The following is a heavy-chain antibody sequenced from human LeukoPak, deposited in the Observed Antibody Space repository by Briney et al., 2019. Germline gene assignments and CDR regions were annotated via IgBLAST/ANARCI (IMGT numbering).Heavy chain of an antibody. V-gene: IGHV4-59*01. J-gene: IGHJ4*02. D-gene: IGHD6-13*01. CDR3: ARGVYIAAAQYGY. Sequence: SSETLSLTCTVSGGSISSYYWSWIRQPPGKGLEWIGYIYCSGTTNYNPSLKSRVTISVDTSKNQFSLKLSSVTAADTAVYYCARGVYIAAAQYGYWGQGTLVTVSS. CDR1: GGSISSYY. CDR2: IYCSGTT.